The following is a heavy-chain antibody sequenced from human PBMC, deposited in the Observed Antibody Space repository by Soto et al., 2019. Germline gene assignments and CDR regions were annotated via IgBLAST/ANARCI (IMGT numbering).Heavy chain of an antibody. CDR1: GGTFSSYA. V-gene: IGHV1-69*13. CDR2: IIPIFGTA. J-gene: IGHJ5*02. D-gene: IGHD6-19*01. Sequence: SVKVSCKASGGTFSSYAISWVRQAPGQGLEWMGGIIPIFGTANYAQKFQGRVTITADESTSTAYMELSSLRSEDTAVYYCAREMLGYSSGWYRGGWFDPWGQGTLVTVS. CDR3: AREMLGYSSGWYRGGWFDP.